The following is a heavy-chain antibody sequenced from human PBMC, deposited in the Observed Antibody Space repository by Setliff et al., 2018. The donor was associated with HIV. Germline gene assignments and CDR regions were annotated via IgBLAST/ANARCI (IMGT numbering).Heavy chain of an antibody. V-gene: IGHV3-30*02. Sequence: GGSLRLSCTASGCRLRARGRHRVRQAPGKGLEWVTFIRHDRSETNYVDSVKGRFTISRDNSKNTVYLQMSSLRTEDTGVYYCAKSIDPTGFFYYYMDVWGKGTTVTVSS. CDR1: GCRLRARG. D-gene: IGHD4-17*01. CDR3: AKSIDPTGFFYYYMDV. CDR2: IRHDRSET. J-gene: IGHJ6*03.